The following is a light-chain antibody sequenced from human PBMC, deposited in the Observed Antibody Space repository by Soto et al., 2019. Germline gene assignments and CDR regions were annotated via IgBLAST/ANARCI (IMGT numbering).Light chain of an antibody. Sequence: DIQMTQSPSSLTASVGDRVTITCRASQSIGKYLSWFQQTQGNAPKLLIYAASGLQSGVPSRFSGSGSGTDFTLTIKSLQREEFATYYCQQTYNTPLTVGGGTKVDI. CDR3: QQTYNTPLT. CDR2: AAS. CDR1: QSIGKY. J-gene: IGKJ4*01. V-gene: IGKV1-39*01.